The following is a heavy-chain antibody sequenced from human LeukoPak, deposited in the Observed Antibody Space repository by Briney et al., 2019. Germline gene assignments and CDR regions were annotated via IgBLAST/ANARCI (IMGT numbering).Heavy chain of an antibody. J-gene: IGHJ4*02. CDR1: GGSFSGYY. D-gene: IGHD2-15*01. Sequence: SETLSLTCAVYGGSFSGYYWSWIRQPPGKGLEWIGEINHSGSTNYNPSLTSRVTISVDTSKNQFSLKLSSVTAADTAVYYCARAISGGSCYDYWGQGTLVTVSS. CDR3: ARAISGGSCYDY. CDR2: INHSGST. V-gene: IGHV4-34*01.